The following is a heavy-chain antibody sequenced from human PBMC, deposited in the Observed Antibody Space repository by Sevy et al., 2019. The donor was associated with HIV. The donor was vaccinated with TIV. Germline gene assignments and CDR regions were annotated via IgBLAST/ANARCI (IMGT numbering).Heavy chain of an antibody. CDR3: ARDSSNYYDSGSHYKTNVAGSAWFDP. CDR2: VHHGGST. J-gene: IGHJ5*02. Sequence: SETLSLTCTVSGYSINRNTYWGWIRQPPGKGLEWLGSVHHGGSTYYNPSLKSRVTISTDTSKNQLSLKLNSVTAADPAVYFCARDSSNYYDSGSHYKTNVAGSAWFDPWGQGTLVTVSS. V-gene: IGHV4-38-2*02. CDR1: GYSINRNTY. D-gene: IGHD3-10*01.